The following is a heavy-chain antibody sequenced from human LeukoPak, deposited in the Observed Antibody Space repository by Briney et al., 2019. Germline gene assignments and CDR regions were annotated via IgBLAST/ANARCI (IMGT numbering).Heavy chain of an antibody. CDR3: ASGYSSGCPDY. CDR2: IYTSGST. CDR1: GGSISSGSYY. Sequence: SQTLSLTCTVSGGSISSGSYYWSWIRQPAGKGLEWIGRIYTSGSTNYNPSLKSRVTISVDTSKNQFSLKLSSVTAADTAVYYCASGYSSGCPDYWGQGTLVTVSS. J-gene: IGHJ4*02. D-gene: IGHD6-19*01. V-gene: IGHV4-61*02.